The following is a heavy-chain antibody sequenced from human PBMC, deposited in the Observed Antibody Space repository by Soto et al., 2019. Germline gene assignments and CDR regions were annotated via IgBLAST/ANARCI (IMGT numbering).Heavy chain of an antibody. CDR2: ISIGGSET. CDR1: RLTFSSSW. J-gene: IGHJ4*02. V-gene: IGHV3-74*01. Sequence: LXLSCAASRLTFSSSWMHWVRQAPGKGLVWVSRISIGGSETYYAVSVKGRFTISRDNARNTLYLQMDSLRAEDTAVYFCVRGYTGFGNFFYWGQGTLVTVPS. CDR3: VRGYTGFGNFFY. D-gene: IGHD1-26*01.